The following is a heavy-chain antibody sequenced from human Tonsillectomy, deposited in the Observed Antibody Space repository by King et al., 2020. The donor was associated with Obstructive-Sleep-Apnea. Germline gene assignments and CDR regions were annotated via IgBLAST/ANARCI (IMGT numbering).Heavy chain of an antibody. J-gene: IGHJ4*02. CDR1: GYSFTSYC. Sequence: VQLVDSGAEVKKPGESLKISCKGSGYSFTSYCIGWVRQMPGKGLEWMGIIYPGDSDTRYSPSFQGQVPISADKSISTAYLQCSSLKASDTAMYYCARRGDDSSSWMEGYFDYWGQGTLVTVSS. V-gene: IGHV5-51*01. D-gene: IGHD6-13*01. CDR2: IYPGDSDT. CDR3: ARRGDDSSSWMEGYFDY.